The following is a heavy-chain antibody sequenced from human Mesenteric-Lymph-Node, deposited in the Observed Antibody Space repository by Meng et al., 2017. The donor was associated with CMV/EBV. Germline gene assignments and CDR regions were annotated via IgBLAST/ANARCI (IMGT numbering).Heavy chain of an antibody. D-gene: IGHD6-19*01. CDR2: ISYDGSIQ. Sequence: GGSLRLSCAASGFTFSNYAMHWVRQAPGQGLEWVAVISYDGSIQYYADSVQSRFTISRDNSQNTMYLQMNSLRAEDTAIYYCARVMWLVDVLHIWGQGTMVTVSS. CDR1: GFTFSNYA. CDR3: ARVMWLVDVLHI. J-gene: IGHJ3*02. V-gene: IGHV3-30-3*01.